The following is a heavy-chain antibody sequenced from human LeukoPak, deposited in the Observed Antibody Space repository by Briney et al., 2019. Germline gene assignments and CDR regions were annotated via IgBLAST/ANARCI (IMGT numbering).Heavy chain of an antibody. CDR2: ISTAGHP. Sequence: PGGSLRLSCAASGFTFSSYDMHWVRQDKGKGLEWVSAISTAGHPYYLGSVKGRFTISRENAKNSFYPQMNSLRAGDTAVYYCAGQARPGSAEGAFDIWGQGTMVTVSS. J-gene: IGHJ3*02. V-gene: IGHV3-13*05. CDR1: GFTFSSYD. D-gene: IGHD2-2*01. CDR3: AGQARPGSAEGAFDI.